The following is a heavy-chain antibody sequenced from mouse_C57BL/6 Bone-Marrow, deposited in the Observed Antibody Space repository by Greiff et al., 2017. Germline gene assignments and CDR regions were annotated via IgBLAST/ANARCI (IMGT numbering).Heavy chain of an antibody. V-gene: IGHV1-74*01. J-gene: IGHJ1*03. D-gene: IGHD2-4*01. CDR3: ATKKGSYYDYDCDWYFDV. Sequence: VQLQQPGAELVKPGASVKVSCKASGYTFTSYWMHWVKQRPGQGLEWLGRIHPSDSDPNYNQKFKGKATLTGDKSSSTAYMQLSSLTSEDSAVYDGATKKGSYYDYDCDWYFDVWGTGTTVTVAS. CDR2: IHPSDSDP. CDR1: GYTFTSYW.